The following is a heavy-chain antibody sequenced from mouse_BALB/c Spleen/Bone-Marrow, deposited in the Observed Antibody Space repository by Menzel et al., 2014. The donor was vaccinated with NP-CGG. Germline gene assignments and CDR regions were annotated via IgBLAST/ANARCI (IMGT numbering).Heavy chain of an antibody. Sequence: QVQLQQSGAELERPGVSVKISCKGSGYTFTDYSIHWVRQSHAKSLEWIGVISTYYGDANYNQKFKGKATMTVDKSSSTAYMELDRLTSEDSAIYYCARRGSMDYWGQGTSVTVSS. CDR1: GYTFTDYS. V-gene: IGHV1-67*01. J-gene: IGHJ4*01. CDR3: ARRGSMDY. CDR2: ISTYYGDA.